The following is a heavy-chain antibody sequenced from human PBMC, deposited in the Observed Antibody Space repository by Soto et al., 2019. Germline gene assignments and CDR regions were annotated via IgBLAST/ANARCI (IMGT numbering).Heavy chain of an antibody. CDR3: ARHSRYYYGSGSYTLFDY. D-gene: IGHD3-10*01. CDR2: IYYSGST. J-gene: IGHJ4*02. Sequence: QLQLQESGPGLVKPSETLSLTCTVSGGSISSSSYYWGWIRQPPGKGLEWIGSIYYSGSTYYNPSXKRRVTISVXTXXXQXXRKLSSVTAADTAVYYCARHSRYYYGSGSYTLFDYWGQGTLVTVSS. CDR1: GGSISSSSYY. V-gene: IGHV4-39*01.